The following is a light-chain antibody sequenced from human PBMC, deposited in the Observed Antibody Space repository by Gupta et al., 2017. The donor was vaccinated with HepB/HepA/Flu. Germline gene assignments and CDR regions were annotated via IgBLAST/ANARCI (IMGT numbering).Light chain of an antibody. CDR2: GKN. V-gene: IGLV3-19*01. CDR1: SLRSYY. CDR3: NSRDSSGNHLV. Sequence: SSELTQDRAVSVALGQTVRITCQGDSLRSYYASWYQQKPGQAPVLIIYGKNNRPSRIPDLFSCSSSGKTEFLNSTGAQAEDEAVYYCNSRDSSGNHLVFGGGTKLTVL. J-gene: IGLJ2*01.